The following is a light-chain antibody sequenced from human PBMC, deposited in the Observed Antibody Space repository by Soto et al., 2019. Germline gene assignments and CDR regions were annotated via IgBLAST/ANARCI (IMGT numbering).Light chain of an antibody. CDR1: QSVLYSSNNKNY. Sequence: DIVMTQSPDSLAVSLGERATINCKSSQSVLYSSNNKNYLAWYQQRPGQPPKLLIYWASTRESGVPDRFSGSRSGTDFTLTITSLQAEDVALYYCQQYESTPPTFGQGTKLEIK. V-gene: IGKV4-1*01. J-gene: IGKJ2*01. CDR2: WAS. CDR3: QQYESTPPT.